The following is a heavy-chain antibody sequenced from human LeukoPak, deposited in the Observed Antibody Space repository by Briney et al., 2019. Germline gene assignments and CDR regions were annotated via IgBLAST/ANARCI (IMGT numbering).Heavy chain of an antibody. J-gene: IGHJ4*02. CDR2: IYYSGST. Sequence: SETLSLTCTVSGGSFSSGDYYWSWIRQPPGKGLEWIGYIYYSGSTYYNPSLKSRVTISVDTSKNQFSLKLSSVTAADTAVYYCARDSSPSPNWLSFDYWGQGTLVTVSS. V-gene: IGHV4-30-4*01. CDR3: ARDSSPSPNWLSFDY. D-gene: IGHD3-9*01. CDR1: GGSFSSGDYY.